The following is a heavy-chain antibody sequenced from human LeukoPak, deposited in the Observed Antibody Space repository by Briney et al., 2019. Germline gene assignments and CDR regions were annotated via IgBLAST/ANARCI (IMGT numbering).Heavy chain of an antibody. CDR2: LGSSSSNK. Sequence: GGSLRLSCTASGFTFSSYSMNWVRQAPGKGLEWVSSLGSSSSNKYYADSVKGRFTISRDNAKNSLYLQMNSLRAEDTAVYYCAREELENFDYWGQGTLVTVSS. V-gene: IGHV3-21*01. J-gene: IGHJ4*02. D-gene: IGHD1-1*01. CDR1: GFTFSSYS. CDR3: AREELENFDY.